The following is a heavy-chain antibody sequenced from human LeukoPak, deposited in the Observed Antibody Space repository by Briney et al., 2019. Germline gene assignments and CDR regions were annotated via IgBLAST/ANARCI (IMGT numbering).Heavy chain of an antibody. CDR1: GGSISSSSYY. D-gene: IGHD3-22*01. V-gene: IGHV4-39*01. CDR2: IYYSGST. CDR3: ARPRFVYDSSGDDAFDI. J-gene: IGHJ3*02. Sequence: SETLSLTCTVSGGSISSSSYYWGWIRQPPGTGLEWIGSIYYSGSTYYNPSLKSRVTTSVDTSKNQFSLKLSSVTAADTAVYYCARPRFVYDSSGDDAFDIWGQGTMVTVSS.